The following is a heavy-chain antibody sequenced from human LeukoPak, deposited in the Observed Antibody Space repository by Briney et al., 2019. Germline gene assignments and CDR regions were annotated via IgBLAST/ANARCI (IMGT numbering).Heavy chain of an antibody. D-gene: IGHD5/OR15-5a*01. CDR3: AKSTTAYYYYGMDV. CDR2: ISGSGGST. V-gene: IGHV3-23*01. Sequence: PGGSLRLSCAASGFTFSSYVMNWVRQAPGKGLEWVSVISGSGGSTYYADSVKGRFTISRENSKNTLYLQMNSLRAEDTAVYYCAKSTTAYYYYGMDVWGPGTTVTVSS. CDR1: GFTFSSYV. J-gene: IGHJ6*02.